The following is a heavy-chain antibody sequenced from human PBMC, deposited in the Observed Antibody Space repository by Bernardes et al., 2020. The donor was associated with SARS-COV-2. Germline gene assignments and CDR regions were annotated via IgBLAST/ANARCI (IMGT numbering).Heavy chain of an antibody. CDR1: GGSISSYY. CDR3: ARVSSSWYLGYFDY. CDR2: IYYSGST. V-gene: IGHV4-59*01. D-gene: IGHD6-13*01. J-gene: IGHJ4*02. Sequence: DTLSLTCTVSGGSISSYYWSWIRQPPGKGLEWIGYIYYSGSTNYNPSLKSRVTISVDTSKNQFSLKLSSVTAADTAVYYCARVSSSWYLGYFDYWGQGTLVTVSS.